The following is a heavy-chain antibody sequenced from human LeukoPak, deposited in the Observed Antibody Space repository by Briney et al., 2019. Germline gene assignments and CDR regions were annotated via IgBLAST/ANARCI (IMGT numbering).Heavy chain of an antibody. V-gene: IGHV3-11*04. CDR1: GFTFSDYY. CDR3: ARYSRITIFGVVKIHPAGFDY. J-gene: IGHJ4*02. D-gene: IGHD3-3*01. Sequence: GGSLRLSCAASGFTFSDYYMSWIRQAPGKGLEWVSYISSSGSTIYYADSVKGRFTISRDNAKNSLYLQMNSLRAEDTAVYYCARYSRITIFGVVKIHPAGFDYWGQGTLVTVSS. CDR2: ISSSGSTI.